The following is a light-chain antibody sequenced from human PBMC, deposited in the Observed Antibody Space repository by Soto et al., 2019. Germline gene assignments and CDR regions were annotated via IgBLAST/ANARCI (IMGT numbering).Light chain of an antibody. Sequence: DIQMTQSPSSLSASVGDRVTITCRASQSIRNYLNWYQQKAGKVPKLLIYGASSLQSGVPSRFSGSGSETEFTLTINNLQPEDFATYYCQQSYTAIFTFGPGTKVDIK. V-gene: IGKV1-39*01. J-gene: IGKJ3*01. CDR1: QSIRNY. CDR3: QQSYTAIFT. CDR2: GAS.